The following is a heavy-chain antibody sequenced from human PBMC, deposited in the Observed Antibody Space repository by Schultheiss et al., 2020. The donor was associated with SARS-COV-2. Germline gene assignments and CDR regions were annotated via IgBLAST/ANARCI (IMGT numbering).Heavy chain of an antibody. J-gene: IGHJ4*02. D-gene: IGHD2-2*01. CDR2: IYYSGST. V-gene: IGHV4-59*12. CDR3: ARISGDSVVVPAAHFDY. Sequence: SETLSLTCTVSGGSISSYYWSWIRQPPGKGLEWIGYIYYSGSTNYNPSLKSRVTISVDTSKNQFSLKLSSVTAADTAVYYCARISGDSVVVPAAHFDYWGQGTLVTVSS. CDR1: GGSISSYY.